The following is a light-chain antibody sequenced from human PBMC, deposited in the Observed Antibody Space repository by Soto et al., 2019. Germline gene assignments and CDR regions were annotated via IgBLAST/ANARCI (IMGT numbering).Light chain of an antibody. CDR1: SSDVGGYNY. Sequence: QSALTQPRSVSGSPGQSVAISCTGTSSDVGGYNYVSWYQQHPGKAPKLMIYDVSKRPSGVPDRFSGSKSGNTASLTISGLQPEDEAEYYCSSYTNINTRACVFGTGTKVTVL. V-gene: IGLV2-11*01. CDR3: SSYTNINTRACV. CDR2: DVS. J-gene: IGLJ1*01.